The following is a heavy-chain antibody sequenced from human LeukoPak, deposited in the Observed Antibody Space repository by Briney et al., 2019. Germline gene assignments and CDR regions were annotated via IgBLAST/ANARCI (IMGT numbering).Heavy chain of an antibody. CDR2: IYYSGST. V-gene: IGHV4-39*01. Sequence: SETLSLTCTVSGGSISSSSYYWGWIRQPPGKGLEWIGSIYYSGSTYYNPSLKSRVTISVDTSKNQFSLKLSSVTAADTAVYYCARLESGGSYWFDPWGLGTLVTVSS. D-gene: IGHD3-10*01. CDR1: GGSISSSSYY. CDR3: ARLESGGSYWFDP. J-gene: IGHJ5*02.